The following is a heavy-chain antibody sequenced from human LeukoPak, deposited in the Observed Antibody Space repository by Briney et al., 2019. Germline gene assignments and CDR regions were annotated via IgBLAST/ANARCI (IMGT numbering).Heavy chain of an antibody. Sequence: SETLSLTCTVSGGSISSYYWSWIRQPPGKGLEWIGYIYYSGSTNYNPSLKSRVTISVDTSKNQFSLKLSSVTAADTAVYYCARAVNTIFGVEYHFDYWGQGALVTGSS. J-gene: IGHJ4*02. D-gene: IGHD3-3*01. CDR3: ARAVNTIFGVEYHFDY. CDR2: IYYSGST. CDR1: GGSISSYY. V-gene: IGHV4-59*01.